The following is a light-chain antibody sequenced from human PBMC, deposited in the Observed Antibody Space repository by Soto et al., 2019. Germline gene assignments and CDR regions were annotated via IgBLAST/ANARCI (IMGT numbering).Light chain of an antibody. CDR1: QSVLYSSNNKNY. CDR2: WAS. V-gene: IGKV4-1*01. J-gene: IGKJ5*01. CDR3: QQYTDWPIT. Sequence: DMVITPSPASLAVSLGERATINCKSSQSVLYSSNNKNYVAWYQQKPGQPPKLLIYWASTRESGVPDRFSGSGSGTDFTLTITSLQSDDFAVYFCQQYTDWPITFGQGTRLEI.